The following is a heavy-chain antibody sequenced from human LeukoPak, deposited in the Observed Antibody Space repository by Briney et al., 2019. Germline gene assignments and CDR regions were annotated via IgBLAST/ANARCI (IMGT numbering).Heavy chain of an antibody. Sequence: SETLSLTCAVYGGSFSSYYWGWIRQPPGKGLEWIGSIYYSGSTYYNPSLKSRVTISVDTSKNQFSLKLSSVTAADTAVYYCARTAAAGGGLDYFDYWGQGTLVTVSS. CDR2: IYYSGST. J-gene: IGHJ4*02. CDR3: ARTAAAGGGLDYFDY. CDR1: GGSFSSYY. D-gene: IGHD6-13*01. V-gene: IGHV4-39*01.